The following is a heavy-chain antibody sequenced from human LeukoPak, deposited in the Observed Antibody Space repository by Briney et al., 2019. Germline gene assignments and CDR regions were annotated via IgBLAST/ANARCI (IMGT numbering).Heavy chain of an antibody. D-gene: IGHD3-3*01. CDR2: INSDGSST. Sequence: GGSLRLSCAASGFTFSSYWMHWVRQAPGKGLVWASRINSDGSSTSYADSVKGRFTISRDNAKNTLYLQMNSLRAEDTAVYYCARTDNVLRFLEWPNPYYYYGMDVWGQGTTVTVSS. V-gene: IGHV3-74*01. CDR3: ARTDNVLRFLEWPNPYYYYGMDV. J-gene: IGHJ6*02. CDR1: GFTFSSYW.